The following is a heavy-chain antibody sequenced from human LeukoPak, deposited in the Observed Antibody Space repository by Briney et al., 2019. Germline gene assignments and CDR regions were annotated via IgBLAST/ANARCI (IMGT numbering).Heavy chain of an antibody. Sequence: GGSLRLSCAASGFTFSSYAMSWVRQAPGKGLEWVSSISGGGGSTYYADFVKGRFTISRDNAKNTVYLQVRSLRAEDTAVYYCAKDSGYGGDSNDAFDIWGQGTMVTVSS. D-gene: IGHD4-23*01. J-gene: IGHJ3*02. CDR1: GFTFSSYA. CDR2: ISGGGGST. V-gene: IGHV3-23*01. CDR3: AKDSGYGGDSNDAFDI.